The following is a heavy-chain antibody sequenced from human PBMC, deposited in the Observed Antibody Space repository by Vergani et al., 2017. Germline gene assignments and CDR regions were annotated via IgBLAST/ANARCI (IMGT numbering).Heavy chain of an antibody. Sequence: EVQLLESGGDLVQPGGSLRLSCAASGFTFNHYAMNWVRQAPGKGLEWVSGISGSGGSTYYAGSVKGRFTISRDKSKNTLYLQMNSLRAEDTAVYYCAKEHTVVPAAGFDCWGQGTLVTVSS. D-gene: IGHD2-2*01. J-gene: IGHJ4*02. CDR2: ISGSGGST. CDR1: GFTFNHYA. CDR3: AKEHTVVPAAGFDC. V-gene: IGHV3-23*01.